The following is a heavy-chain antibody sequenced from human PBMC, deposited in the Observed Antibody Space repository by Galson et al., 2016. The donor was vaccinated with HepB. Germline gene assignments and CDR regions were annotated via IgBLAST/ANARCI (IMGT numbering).Heavy chain of an antibody. D-gene: IGHD3-10*01. V-gene: IGHV3-30*18. Sequence: SLRLSCAASGFTFSSYGMHWVRQAPGKGLEWVASISYDGSNKYYADSVKGRFTISRDNSKNTLYLQMNSLRAEDTAVYYCAKERLELLYFGESPLDFWGQETLVTVSS. CDR2: ISYDGSNK. J-gene: IGHJ4*02. CDR3: AKERLELLYFGESPLDF. CDR1: GFTFSSYG.